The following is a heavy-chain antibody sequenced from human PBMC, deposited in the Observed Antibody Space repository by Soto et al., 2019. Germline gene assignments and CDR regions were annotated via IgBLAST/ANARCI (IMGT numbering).Heavy chain of an antibody. CDR2: VYHTGTT. J-gene: IGHJ1*01. V-gene: IGHV4-4*02. CDR3: ATLPPLFFVPVFLMLS. Sequence: SETLSLTCVVSGDSVSSTHWWTWVRQTPGKGLEWIGEVYHTGTTKYNPSLKNRVTISVDMSNNQFSLDLKSVTAADTAVYYYATLPPLFFVPVFLMLSWGRGTRVTV. CDR1: GDSVSSTHW. D-gene: IGHD3-16*01.